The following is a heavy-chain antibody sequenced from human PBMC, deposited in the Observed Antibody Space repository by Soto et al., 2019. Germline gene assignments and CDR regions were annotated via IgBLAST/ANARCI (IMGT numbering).Heavy chain of an antibody. CDR2: IDPSDSYT. CDR1: GYSFTSYW. J-gene: IGHJ6*02. CDR3: ARTSTPRGGLLWFGELLPVNYCYGMDV. V-gene: IGHV5-10-1*01. Sequence: PGESLKISCKGSGYSFTSYWISWVRQMPGKGLEWMGRIDPSDSYTNYSPSFQGHVTISADKSISTAYLQWSSLKASDTAMYYCARTSTPRGGLLWFGELLPVNYCYGMDVWGQGTTVTVSS. D-gene: IGHD3-10*01.